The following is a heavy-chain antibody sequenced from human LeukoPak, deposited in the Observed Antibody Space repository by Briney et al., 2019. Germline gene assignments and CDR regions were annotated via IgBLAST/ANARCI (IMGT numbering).Heavy chain of an antibody. CDR1: GGSISNYY. CDR2: LHASGST. CDR3: ARDQSGSGGHNNDAFDI. D-gene: IGHD3-16*01. J-gene: IGHJ3*02. Sequence: SETLSLTCTVSGGSISNYYWNWIRQPAGKGLEWIGRLHASGSTRYNPSFGTRVTMSADTSKNQLSLKLTSVTAADTALYFCARDQSGSGGHNNDAFDIWGQGTMVTVYS. V-gene: IGHV4-4*07.